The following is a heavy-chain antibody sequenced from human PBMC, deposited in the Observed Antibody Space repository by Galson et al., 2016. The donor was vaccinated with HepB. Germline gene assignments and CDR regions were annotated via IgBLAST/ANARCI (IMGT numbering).Heavy chain of an antibody. V-gene: IGHV1-46*01. CDR2: NKPSGGST. D-gene: IGHD3/OR15-3a*01. Sequence: PVKVSCKASGYASTSYYMHWVRQAPGQELEWMGINKPSGGSTSYAQKFQGRVTVTRDTSTSTVYMELSSLRSEDTAVYYCARGTGTGGYFDYWGQGTLVTVSS. J-gene: IGHJ4*02. CDR3: ARGTGTGGYFDY. CDR1: GYASTSYY.